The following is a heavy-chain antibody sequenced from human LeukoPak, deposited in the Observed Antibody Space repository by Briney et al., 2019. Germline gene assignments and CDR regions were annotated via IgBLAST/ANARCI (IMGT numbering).Heavy chain of an antibody. V-gene: IGHV1-69*05. J-gene: IGHJ6*03. CDR3: ARDNAGSGYYYYMDV. CDR2: IIPIFGTA. D-gene: IGHD3-10*01. Sequence: GASVKVSCKASGGTFSSYAISWVRQAPGQGLEWMGGIIPIFGTANYAQKFQGRVTITTDESTSTAYMELSSLRSEDTAVYYCARDNAGSGYYYYMDVWGKGTTVTVSS. CDR1: GGTFSSYA.